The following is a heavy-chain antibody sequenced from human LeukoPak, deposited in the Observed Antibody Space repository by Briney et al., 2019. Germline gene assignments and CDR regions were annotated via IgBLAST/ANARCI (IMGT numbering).Heavy chain of an antibody. CDR2: ISSSSTYI. CDR3: ERGITMAN. J-gene: IGHJ4*02. D-gene: IGHD3-10*01. CDR1: GFTFSRYS. Sequence: GGSLRLSCAASGFTFSRYSMNWVRQAPGKGLEWVSSISSSSTYIYYADSVKGRFTISRDDAKNSLYLQMNSLRAEDTAVYYYERGITMANWGQGTLVTVSS. V-gene: IGHV3-21*01.